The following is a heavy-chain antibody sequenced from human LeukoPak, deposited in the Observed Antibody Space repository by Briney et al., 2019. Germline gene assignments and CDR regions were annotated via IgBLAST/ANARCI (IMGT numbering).Heavy chain of an antibody. J-gene: IGHJ4*02. CDR1: GFTFSRFS. CDR3: ARGRGYSGYDFDY. V-gene: IGHV4-59*01. CDR2: IYYSGST. D-gene: IGHD5-12*01. Sequence: PGGSLRLSCAASGFTFSRFSMNWVRQAPGKGLEWIGYIYYSGSTNYNPSLKSRVTISVDTSKNQFSLKLSSVTAADTAVYYCARGRGYSGYDFDYWGQGTLVTVSS.